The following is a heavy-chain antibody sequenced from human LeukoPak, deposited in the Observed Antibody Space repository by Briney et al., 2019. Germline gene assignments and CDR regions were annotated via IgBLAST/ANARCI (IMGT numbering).Heavy chain of an antibody. D-gene: IGHD1-26*01. Sequence: GASVKVSCKASGYTFTGYYMHWVRQAPGQGLEWMGWINPNSGGTNYAQKFQGRVTMTRNTSISTAYMELSSLRSEDTAVYYCARFGGSRGLDYWGQGTLVTVSS. CDR2: INPNSGGT. CDR3: ARFGGSRGLDY. J-gene: IGHJ4*02. CDR1: GYTFTGYY. V-gene: IGHV1-2*02.